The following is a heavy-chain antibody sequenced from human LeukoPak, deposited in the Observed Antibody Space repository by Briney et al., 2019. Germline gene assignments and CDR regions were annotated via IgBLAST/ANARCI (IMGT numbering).Heavy chain of an antibody. CDR1: GFTFSSYA. CDR2: ISSSGSTI. Sequence: GGSLRLSCAASGFTFSSYAMSWVRQAPGKGLERVSNISSSGSTIYYADSVKGRFTISRDNAKNSLYLQMNSLRAEDTAIYYCANDPYSSSWYGGLAHWGQGALVTVSS. J-gene: IGHJ4*02. CDR3: ANDPYSSSWYGGLAH. V-gene: IGHV3-48*04. D-gene: IGHD6-13*01.